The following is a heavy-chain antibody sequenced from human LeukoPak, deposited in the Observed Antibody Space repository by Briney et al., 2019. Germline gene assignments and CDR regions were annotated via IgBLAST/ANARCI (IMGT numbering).Heavy chain of an antibody. CDR2: IYYSGST. V-gene: IGHV4-59*01. J-gene: IGHJ4*02. CDR3: ARISDDDSSGLFDY. CDR1: GGSISSYY. Sequence: SETLSLTCTVSGGSISSYYWSWIRQHPGKGLEWIGHIYYSGSTNYNPSLKSRVTISVDTSKNQFSLKLSSVTAADTAVYYCARISDDDSSGLFDYWGQGTLVTVSS. D-gene: IGHD3-22*01.